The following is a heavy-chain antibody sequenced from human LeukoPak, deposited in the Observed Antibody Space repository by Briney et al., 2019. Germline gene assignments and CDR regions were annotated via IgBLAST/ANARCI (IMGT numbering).Heavy chain of an antibody. CDR2: INPNSGGT. V-gene: IGHV1-2*02. CDR1: GYTFTGYY. Sequence: ASVKVSCKASGYTFTGYYMHWVRQAPGQGLEWMGRINPNSGGTNYAQKFQGRVTMTRDTSISTAYMELSRLRSDDTAVYYCANMVRESHDAFDIWGQGTMVTVSS. J-gene: IGHJ3*02. D-gene: IGHD3-10*01. CDR3: ANMVRESHDAFDI.